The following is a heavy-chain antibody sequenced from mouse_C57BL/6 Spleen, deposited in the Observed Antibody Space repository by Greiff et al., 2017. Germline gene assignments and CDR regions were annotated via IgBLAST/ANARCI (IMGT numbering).Heavy chain of an antibody. Sequence: EVQLQQSGPELVKPGASVKISCKASGYSFTGYYMNWVKQSPEKSLEWIGEINPRTGGTTYNQKFKAKATLTVDKSSSTAYMQRKSLTSEDSAVYYCARKVAKGYNIDYWGQGTTLTVSS. CDR2: INPRTGGT. D-gene: IGHD1-1*02. J-gene: IGHJ2*01. CDR1: GYSFTGYY. CDR3: ARKVAKGYNIDY. V-gene: IGHV1-42*01.